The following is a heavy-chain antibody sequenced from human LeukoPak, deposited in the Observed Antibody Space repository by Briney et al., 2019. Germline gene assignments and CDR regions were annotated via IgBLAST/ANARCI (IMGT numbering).Heavy chain of an antibody. D-gene: IGHD3-22*01. V-gene: IGHV4-59*01. J-gene: IGHJ3*02. CDR1: GGSISSYY. CDR2: IYYSGST. Sequence: SETLSLTCTVSGGSISSYYWSWIRQPPGKGLEWIGYIYYSGSTNYNPSLKSRVTISVDTSKNQFSLKLSSVTAADTAVYYCARAPYYYDSSGYYSNPQAFDIWGQGTMVTVSS. CDR3: ARAPYYYDSSGYYSNPQAFDI.